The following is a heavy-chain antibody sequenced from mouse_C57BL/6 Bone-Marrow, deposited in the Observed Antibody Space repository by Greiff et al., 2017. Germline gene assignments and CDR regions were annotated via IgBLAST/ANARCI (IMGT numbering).Heavy chain of an antibody. Sequence: QVQLQQPGAELVKPGASVKMSCKASGYTFTSYWITWVKQRPGQGLEWIGDIYPGSGSTTYNEKFKSKATLTVDTSSSTAYMQLSSLTSEDSAVYYCASCYGTWAMDYWGQGTSVTVSS. V-gene: IGHV1-55*01. J-gene: IGHJ4*01. D-gene: IGHD1-1*01. CDR2: IYPGSGST. CDR3: ASCYGTWAMDY. CDR1: GYTFTSYW.